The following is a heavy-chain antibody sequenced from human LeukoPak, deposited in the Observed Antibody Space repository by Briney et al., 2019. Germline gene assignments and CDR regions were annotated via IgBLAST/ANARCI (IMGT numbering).Heavy chain of an antibody. J-gene: IGHJ5*02. CDR1: GGSISSSSYY. CDR2: IYYSGST. D-gene: IGHD2-2*01. Sequence: SETLSLTCTVSGGSISSSSYYWGWIRQPPGKGLEWIGSIYYSGSTFYNPSLKSRVTISVDTSKNQFSLKLTSVTAADTAVYYCARLTRSPRLVPAGISWFDPWGQGTLVTVSS. CDR3: ARLTRSPRLVPAGISWFDP. V-gene: IGHV4-39*01.